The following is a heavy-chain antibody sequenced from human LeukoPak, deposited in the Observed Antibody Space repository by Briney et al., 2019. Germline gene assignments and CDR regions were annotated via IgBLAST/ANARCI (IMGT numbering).Heavy chain of an antibody. V-gene: IGHV4-34*01. CDR3: ARGTLGWPFDY. J-gene: IGHJ4*02. CDR2: INHSGST. Sequence: SETLSLTCAVYGGSFSGYYWSWIRQPPGKGLEWIGEINHSGSTNYNPSLKSRVTLSADTSKNQFSLKVNSVTAADTAVYYCARGTLGWPFDYWGQGTLVTVSS. CDR1: GGSFSGYY. D-gene: IGHD3-16*01.